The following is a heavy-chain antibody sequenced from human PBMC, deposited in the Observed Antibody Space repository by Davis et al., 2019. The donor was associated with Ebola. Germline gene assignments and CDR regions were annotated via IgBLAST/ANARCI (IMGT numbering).Heavy chain of an antibody. CDR3: ARGLRYCSGGSCRRTHELYWFDP. CDR1: GGSISSYY. D-gene: IGHD2-15*01. CDR2: IYYTGST. V-gene: IGHV4-59*08. Sequence: SETLSLTCTVSGGSISSYYWSWIRQPPGKGLEWLGYIYYTGSTNYNPSLKSRVTMSVDTSKNQFSLNLSSVTAADTAVYYCARGLRYCSGGSCRRTHELYWFDPWGQGTLVTVSS. J-gene: IGHJ5*02.